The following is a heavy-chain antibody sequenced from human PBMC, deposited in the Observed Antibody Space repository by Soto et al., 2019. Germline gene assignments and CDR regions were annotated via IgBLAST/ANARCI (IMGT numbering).Heavy chain of an antibody. D-gene: IGHD1-20*01. J-gene: IGHJ5*02. V-gene: IGHV1-69*13. CDR2: IIRIFGTA. Sequence: SVKVSCKASGCTFSSYPISWVRQAPGQGLEWMGGIIRIFGTANYAQKFQGRVTITADESTSAAYMGVRSLRAKDKAVYYCARVLTGTTFRFDPWGQGTLVTVSS. CDR3: ARVLTGTTFRFDP. CDR1: GCTFSSYP.